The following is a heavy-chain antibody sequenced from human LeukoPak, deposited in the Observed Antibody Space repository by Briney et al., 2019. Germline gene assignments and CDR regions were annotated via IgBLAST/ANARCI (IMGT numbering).Heavy chain of an antibody. V-gene: IGHV1-46*01. Sequence: ASVKVSCKASGCTFSRYYIHWVRQAPGQGLEWMGIINPSGGSTTYAQKFQGRVTMTRDTSTSTVFMELSSLRSEDTAVYYCARDRDILTAGYMDVWAKGTTVTVSS. D-gene: IGHD3-9*01. CDR3: ARDRDILTAGYMDV. CDR2: INPSGGST. J-gene: IGHJ6*03. CDR1: GCTFSRYY.